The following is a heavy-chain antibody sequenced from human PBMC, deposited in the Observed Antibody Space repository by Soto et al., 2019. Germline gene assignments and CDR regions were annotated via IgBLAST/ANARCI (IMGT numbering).Heavy chain of an antibody. Sequence: QVQLVQSGAEVKKPGASVNVSCKASGYTFTTYYMHWLRQAPGQGLEWMGIINPSDGITSYAQKFLDRVTITRDTSTSTVYMELTSLRTDDTAVYYCARDHGMAAAINYRFDPWGQGNLVTVSS. CDR1: GYTFTTYY. CDR3: ARDHGMAAAINYRFDP. J-gene: IGHJ5*02. CDR2: INPSDGIT. V-gene: IGHV1-46*01. D-gene: IGHD6-13*01.